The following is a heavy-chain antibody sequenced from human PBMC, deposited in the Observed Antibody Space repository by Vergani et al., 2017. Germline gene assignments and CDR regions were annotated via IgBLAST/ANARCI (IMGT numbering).Heavy chain of an antibody. J-gene: IGHJ4*02. CDR3: ARGASGDYVSWFDY. Sequence: QVQLVESGGGVVQPGRSLRLSCAASGFTFSSYAMHCVLQAPGKGLEWVAVISYDGSNKYYADSVKGRFTISRDNSKNTVYLQMNSLRAEDTAVYYCARGASGDYVSWFDYGGQGTLVTVSS. CDR2: ISYDGSNK. D-gene: IGHD4-17*01. CDR1: GFTFSSYA. V-gene: IGHV3-30-3*01.